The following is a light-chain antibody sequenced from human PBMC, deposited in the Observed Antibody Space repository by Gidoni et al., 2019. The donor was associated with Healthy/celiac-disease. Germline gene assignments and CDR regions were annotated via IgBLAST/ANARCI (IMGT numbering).Light chain of an antibody. Sequence: SSELTQPPSVSVSPGQTARITCSGDALPKQYAYWYQQKPGQAPVLVIYKDSERPSGIPERFSGSSSGTTVTLTISGVQAEDEADYYCQSADSSGTWGVFGTGTKVTVL. CDR3: QSADSSGTWGV. CDR1: ALPKQY. CDR2: KDS. J-gene: IGLJ1*01. V-gene: IGLV3-25*03.